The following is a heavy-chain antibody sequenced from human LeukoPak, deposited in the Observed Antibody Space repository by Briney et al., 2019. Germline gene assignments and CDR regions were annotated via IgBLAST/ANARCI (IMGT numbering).Heavy chain of an antibody. J-gene: IGHJ6*02. CDR1: GFTFSNYW. CDR2: INQDESGK. CDR3: ARDLGATVTTRDYYGMDV. D-gene: IGHD4-17*01. Sequence: GGFLRLSCAASGFTFSNYWMGWVRQAPGKGLEWVANINQDESGKKYVDSVKGRFTISRDNAKNSLYLQMSSLRVEDTAVYYCARDLGATVTTRDYYGMDVWGQGTTVTVSS. V-gene: IGHV3-7*05.